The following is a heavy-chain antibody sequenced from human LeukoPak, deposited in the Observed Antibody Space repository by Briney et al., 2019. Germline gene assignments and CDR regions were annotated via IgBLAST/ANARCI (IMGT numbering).Heavy chain of an antibody. CDR2: ISGSGGST. J-gene: IGHJ5*02. CDR1: GFTFSSYA. V-gene: IGHV3-23*01. D-gene: IGHD3-3*01. Sequence: GGSLRLSCAASGFTFSSYAMSWVRQAPGKGLGWVSAISGSGGSTYHADSVKGRFTITRDNSKTTLYLQMNSLRAEDTAVYYCAKDLYYDFWSGPYNWFDPWGQGTLVTVSS. CDR3: AKDLYYDFWSGPYNWFDP.